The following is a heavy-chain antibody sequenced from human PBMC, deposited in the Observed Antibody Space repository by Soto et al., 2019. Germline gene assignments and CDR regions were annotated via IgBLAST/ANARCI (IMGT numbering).Heavy chain of an antibody. Sequence: PSETLSLTCSVSGYSITAGGYYWSWIRQHPGKGLEWIGSFYSGGSIIYNPSLKSRVSISGDTSRNQFSMTLTSVTAADTALYYCARMYSSGSGWFHPWGQGTLVTVPS. CDR2: FYSGGSI. D-gene: IGHD3-22*01. CDR1: GYSITAGGYY. CDR3: ARMYSSGSGWFHP. V-gene: IGHV4-31*03. J-gene: IGHJ5*02.